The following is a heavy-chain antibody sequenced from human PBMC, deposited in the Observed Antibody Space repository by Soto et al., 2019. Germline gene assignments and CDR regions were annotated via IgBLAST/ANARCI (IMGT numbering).Heavy chain of an antibody. Sequence: QITLKESGPTLVKPTQTLTLTCTFSGFSLSTTGEGVGWIRQPPGKALEWLAVIYWNDDKSYSPSLKSRLTISKDTSKKQVVLTMMNMAPVDTGIYYCAQVDDVAALFAYLGQGTLVTVSS. D-gene: IGHD6-6*01. CDR3: AQVDDVAALFAY. CDR2: IYWNDDK. J-gene: IGHJ4*02. V-gene: IGHV2-5*01. CDR1: GFSLSTTGEG.